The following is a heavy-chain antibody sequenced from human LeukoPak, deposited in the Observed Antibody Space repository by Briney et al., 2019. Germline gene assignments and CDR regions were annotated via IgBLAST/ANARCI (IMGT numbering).Heavy chain of an antibody. Sequence: PSETLSLTCTVSGGSISSYYWSWIRQPPGKGLEWIGYIYYSGSTNYNPSLKSRVTISVDTSKNQFSLKLSSVTAADTAVYYCARASFGMATIDYRGQGTLVTVSS. J-gene: IGHJ4*02. CDR3: ARASFGMATIDY. V-gene: IGHV4-59*01. D-gene: IGHD5-24*01. CDR2: IYYSGST. CDR1: GGSISSYY.